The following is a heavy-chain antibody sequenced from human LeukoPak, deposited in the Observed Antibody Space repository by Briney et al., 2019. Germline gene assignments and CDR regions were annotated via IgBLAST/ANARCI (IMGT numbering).Heavy chain of an antibody. CDR3: AGLLWFGELSYFDY. V-gene: IGHV4-59*08. CDR1: GGSISSYY. CDR2: IYYSGST. D-gene: IGHD3-10*01. J-gene: IGHJ4*02. Sequence: PSETLSLTCTVSGGSISSYYWSWIRQPPGKGLEWIGYIYYSGSTNYNPSLKSRVTISVDTSKSQFSLKLSSVTAADTAVYYCAGLLWFGELSYFDYWGQGTLVTVSS.